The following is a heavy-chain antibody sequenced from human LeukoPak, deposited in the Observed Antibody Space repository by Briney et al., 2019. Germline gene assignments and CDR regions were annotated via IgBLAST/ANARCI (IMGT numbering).Heavy chain of an antibody. D-gene: IGHD6-19*01. CDR1: GFTFDDYA. CDR3: AKDIAGAVAGRLGPGDAFDI. Sequence: PGRSLRLSCAASGFTFDDYAMHWVRQAPGKGLEWVSGISWNSGSIDYADSVKGGFTISRDHPKNSLYLPMNSLRAEDTALYYCAKDIAGAVAGRLGPGDAFDIWGQGTMVTVSS. J-gene: IGHJ3*02. CDR2: ISWNSGSI. V-gene: IGHV3-9*01.